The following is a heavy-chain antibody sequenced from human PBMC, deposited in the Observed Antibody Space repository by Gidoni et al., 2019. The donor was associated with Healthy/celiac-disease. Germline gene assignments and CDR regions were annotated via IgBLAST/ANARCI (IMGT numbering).Heavy chain of an antibody. CDR2: ISYDGSNK. CDR3: AKESYRYGDSPYFDY. J-gene: IGHJ4*02. CDR1: GFPFRSYG. D-gene: IGHD4-17*01. Sequence: QVQLVESGGGVVQPGRSLRPSCAASGFPFRSYGMPWVRQAPGKGLEWVAVISYDGSNKYYADSVKGRFTISRDNSKNTLYLQMNSLRAEDTAVYYCAKESYRYGDSPYFDYWGQGTLVTVSS. V-gene: IGHV3-30*18.